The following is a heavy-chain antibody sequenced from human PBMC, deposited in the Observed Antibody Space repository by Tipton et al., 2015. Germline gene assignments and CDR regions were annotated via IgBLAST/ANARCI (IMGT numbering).Heavy chain of an antibody. V-gene: IGHV1-18*01. Sequence: QLVQSGAEVKKPGASLTVSCKSSGYTFSNYGIGWVRQAPGQGLEWMGWISGYNGHTIYAQKLHGRVTMTTDTSTSTAYMELRNLRSDDTAVYYCAREYSGSSNWFDPWGQGTLVTVSS. D-gene: IGHD6-6*01. CDR2: ISGYNGHT. CDR1: GYTFSNYG. J-gene: IGHJ5*02. CDR3: AREYSGSSNWFDP.